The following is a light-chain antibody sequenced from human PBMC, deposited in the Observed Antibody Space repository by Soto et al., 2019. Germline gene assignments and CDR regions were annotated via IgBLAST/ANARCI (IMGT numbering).Light chain of an antibody. CDR2: AVS. V-gene: IGLV2-14*01. Sequence: QSALTQPAPVSGSPGQSITISCTGTSSDVGGYNYVSWYQQHPGKAPKLMIYAVSNRPSGVSNRFSGSKSGNTATLTISGLQAEDEADYYCCSYTVSGTYVFGTGTKLTVL. CDR1: SSDVGGYNY. J-gene: IGLJ1*01. CDR3: CSYTVSGTYV.